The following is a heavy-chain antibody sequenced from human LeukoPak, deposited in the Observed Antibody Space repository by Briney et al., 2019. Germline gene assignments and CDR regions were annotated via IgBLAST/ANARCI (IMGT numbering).Heavy chain of an antibody. CDR2: IYSSGST. D-gene: IGHD6-13*01. CDR3: ARGASANIFDY. J-gene: IGHJ4*02. CDR1: AGSISSYY. Sequence: SETLSLTCTVSAGSISSYYWSWIRQPPGKGLEWIGYIYSSGSTNYNPSLKSRVTISVDTSKNQFSLKLSSVTAADTAVYYCARGASANIFDYWGQGTLVTVSS. V-gene: IGHV4-59*01.